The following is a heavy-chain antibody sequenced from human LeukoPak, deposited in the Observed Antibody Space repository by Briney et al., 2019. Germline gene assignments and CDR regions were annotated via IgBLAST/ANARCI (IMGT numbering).Heavy chain of an antibody. CDR3: AKRHYDSGSPTFDP. Sequence: GGSLRLSCAASGFTFSTYGMHWVRQAPGKGLEWVTFIRYDGSNKYYADSVKGRFTISRDNSKNTLYLQMNSLRAEDTAVYYCAKRHYDSGSPTFDPWGQGTLVTVSS. J-gene: IGHJ5*02. CDR1: GFTFSTYG. V-gene: IGHV3-30*02. CDR2: IRYDGSNK. D-gene: IGHD3-10*01.